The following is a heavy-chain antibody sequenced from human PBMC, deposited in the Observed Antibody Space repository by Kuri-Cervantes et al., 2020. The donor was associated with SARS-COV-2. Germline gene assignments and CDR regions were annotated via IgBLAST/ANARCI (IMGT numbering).Heavy chain of an antibody. CDR3: TTLIDY. J-gene: IGHJ4*02. CDR2: VRGKANNYAT. Sequence: GESLKISCEASGFLFSASAIHWVRQASGKGLEWVGRVRGKANNYATAYAASVKGRFTISRDDLKNMAYLQMNSLKTEDTAVYYCTTLIDYWGQGALVTVSS. V-gene: IGHV3-73*01. CDR1: GFLFSASA.